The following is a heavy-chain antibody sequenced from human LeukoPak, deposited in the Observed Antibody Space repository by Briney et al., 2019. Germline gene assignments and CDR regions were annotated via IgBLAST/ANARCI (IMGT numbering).Heavy chain of an antibody. CDR3: AKDRGYDPYFDY. V-gene: IGHV3-23*01. Sequence: PGGSLRLSCAASGFTFSSYAMSWVRQAPGKGLEWVSAISGSGGSTYYADSVKGRFAISRDNSKNTLYLQMNSLRAEDTAVYYCAKDRGYDPYFDYWGQGTLVTVSS. CDR2: ISGSGGST. CDR1: GFTFSSYA. D-gene: IGHD5-12*01. J-gene: IGHJ4*02.